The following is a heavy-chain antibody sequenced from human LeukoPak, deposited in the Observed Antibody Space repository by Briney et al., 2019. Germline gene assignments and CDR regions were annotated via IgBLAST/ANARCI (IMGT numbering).Heavy chain of an antibody. J-gene: IGHJ3*02. CDR3: AGRGSSSGTFDI. V-gene: IGHV4-4*07. D-gene: IGHD3-10*01. CDR1: GGSISSYY. CDR2: IYTSGGT. Sequence: PSETLSLTCTVSGGSISSYYWSWIRQPAGKRLEWIGRIYTSGGTNYNPSLKSRVTMSVDRSKNQISLHLASLTAADTALYYCAGRGSSSGTFDIWGPGTFVTVSS.